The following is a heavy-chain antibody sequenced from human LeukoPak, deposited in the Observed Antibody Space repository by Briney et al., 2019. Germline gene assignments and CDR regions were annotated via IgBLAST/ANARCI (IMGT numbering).Heavy chain of an antibody. V-gene: IGHV4-59*12. D-gene: IGHD1-14*01. J-gene: IGHJ6*03. CDR3: ARGAADRNTYYYYIDV. Sequence: PSETLSLTCAVYGGSFSGYYWSWIRQPPGKGLECIGYIHYTGSTNYNPSLKSRFTISVDTSKNQFSLKLSSVTAADTAVYYCARGAADRNTYYYYIDVWGKGTTVTVSS. CDR1: GGSFSGYY. CDR2: IHYTGST.